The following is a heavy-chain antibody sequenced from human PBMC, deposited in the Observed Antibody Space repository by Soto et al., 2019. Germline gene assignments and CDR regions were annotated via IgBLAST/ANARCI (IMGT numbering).Heavy chain of an antibody. CDR2: IRDSDDST. V-gene: IGHV3-23*01. CDR3: AKGTSFGY. Sequence: EVQLLESGGGLVQPGGSLRLSCAASGITFSNYAMSWVRQAPGKGLEWVSSIRDSDDSTYYADSVKGRFSISRDNSKNTLYLQMNSLRAEDTAVYYCAKGTSFGYWGQGTLVTVSS. J-gene: IGHJ4*02. CDR1: GITFSNYA. D-gene: IGHD2-2*01.